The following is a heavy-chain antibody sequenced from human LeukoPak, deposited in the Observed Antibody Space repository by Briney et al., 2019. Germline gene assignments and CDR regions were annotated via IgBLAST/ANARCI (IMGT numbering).Heavy chain of an antibody. V-gene: IGHV4-59*01. D-gene: IGHD3-22*01. CDR1: GASISSYY. J-gene: IGHJ4*02. CDR3: ARVRGYYDSSGYDY. Sequence: SETLSLTCTVSGASISSYYWSWIRQPPGKGLEWIGYIYYSGSTNYNPALKSRVTVSEDTSKNQISLKLSSVTAADTAVYYCARVRGYYDSSGYDYWGQGTLVTVSS. CDR2: IYYSGST.